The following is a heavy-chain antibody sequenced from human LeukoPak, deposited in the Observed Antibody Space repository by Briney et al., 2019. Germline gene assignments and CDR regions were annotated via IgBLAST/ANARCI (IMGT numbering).Heavy chain of an antibody. D-gene: IGHD3-22*01. V-gene: IGHV3-23*01. Sequence: GGSLRLSCAASRFTFSSHAMSWVRQAPGKGLECVSAISGSGGSTYYADSVKGRFTISRDNSKNTLYLQMNSLRAEDTAVYYCAKDDYYDSSGYLPHWGQGTLVTVSS. CDR1: RFTFSSHA. CDR3: AKDDYYDSSGYLPH. J-gene: IGHJ4*02. CDR2: ISGSGGST.